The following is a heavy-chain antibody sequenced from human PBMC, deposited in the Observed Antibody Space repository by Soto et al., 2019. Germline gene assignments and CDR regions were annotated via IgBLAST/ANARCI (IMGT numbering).Heavy chain of an antibody. Sequence: QVQLVQSGAEVKKPGSSVKVSCKASGGTFGSYAISWVRQAPGQGLEWMGGIIPIPGTANYAQKFQGRVTTAAADDTTRADKRQSSRRTDDTAVVYYSRSPRSSTSIENYYYYYYGMDVWGQGTTVTVSS. CDR1: GGTFGSYA. CDR3: SRSPRSSTSIENYYYYYYGMDV. D-gene: IGHD2-2*01. V-gene: IGHV1-69*01. CDR2: IIPIPGTA. J-gene: IGHJ6*02.